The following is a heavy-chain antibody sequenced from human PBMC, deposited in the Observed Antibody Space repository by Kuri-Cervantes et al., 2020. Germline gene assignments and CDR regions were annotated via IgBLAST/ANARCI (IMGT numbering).Heavy chain of an antibody. J-gene: IGHJ6*02. CDR3: AKDSNHCSGGSCNGMDV. V-gene: IGHV3-7*01. Sequence: GESLKISCAASGFTFSTYWMTWVRQAPGKGLEWVANIKHDGSEKYYADSVKGRFTISRDSSKNTLFLQMNSLRAEDTAVYYCAKDSNHCSGGSCNGMDVWGQGTAVTVSS. CDR1: GFTFSTYW. D-gene: IGHD2-15*01. CDR2: IKHDGSEK.